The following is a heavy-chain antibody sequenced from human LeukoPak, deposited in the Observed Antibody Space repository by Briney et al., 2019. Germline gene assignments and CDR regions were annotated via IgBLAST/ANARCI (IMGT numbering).Heavy chain of an antibody. J-gene: IGHJ5*02. CDR3: ARDMVRGFIEFDP. V-gene: IGHV4-38-2*02. CDR1: GYSISSGYY. Sequence: PSETLSLTCTVSGYSISSGYYWGWIRQPPGKGLEWIGSIYHSGSTYYNPSLKSRVTISVDTSKNQFSLKLSSVTAADTAVYYCARDMVRGFIEFDPWGQGTLVTVSS. CDR2: IYHSGST. D-gene: IGHD3-10*01.